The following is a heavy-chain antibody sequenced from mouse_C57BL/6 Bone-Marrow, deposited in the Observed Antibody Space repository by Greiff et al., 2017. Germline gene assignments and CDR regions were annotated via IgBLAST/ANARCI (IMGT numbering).Heavy chain of an antibody. Sequence: QVQLQQSGAELVMPGASVTLSCTASGYTFTSYWMHWVKQRPGQGLVWIGEFDPSDSYTNYNQKFKGKSTLTVDKSSSTAYLQFSSLTSEDSAFYYCARLDYDSSFDYWGQGTSLTVSS. J-gene: IGHJ2*02. D-gene: IGHD1-1*01. CDR2: FDPSDSYT. CDR1: GYTFTSYW. V-gene: IGHV1-69*01. CDR3: ARLDYDSSFDY.